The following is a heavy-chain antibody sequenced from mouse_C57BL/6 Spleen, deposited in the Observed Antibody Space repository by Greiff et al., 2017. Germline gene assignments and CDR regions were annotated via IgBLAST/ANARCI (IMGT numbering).Heavy chain of an antibody. Sequence: VQLQQSGPELVKPGASVKIPCKASGYTFTDYNMDWVKQSHGKSLEWIGDINPNNGGTNYNQKFKGKATLTVDKSSSTAYMELCSLTSEDTAVYYCARFSNDDYFDYWGQGTTLTVSS. V-gene: IGHV1-18*01. D-gene: IGHD2-12*01. CDR1: GYTFTDYN. CDR3: ARFSNDDYFDY. CDR2: INPNNGGT. J-gene: IGHJ2*01.